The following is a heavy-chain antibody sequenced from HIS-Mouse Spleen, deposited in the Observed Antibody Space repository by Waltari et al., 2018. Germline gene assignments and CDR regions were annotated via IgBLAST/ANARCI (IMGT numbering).Heavy chain of an antibody. CDR2: IYTSGST. D-gene: IGHD4-4*01. CDR1: GGTISRYY. J-gene: IGHJ3*02. CDR3: ARDHTVTAFDI. Sequence: QVQLQESGPGLVTPSETLSLTCTGSGGTISRYYWSWIRQPAGKGLEWIGRIYTSGSTNYNPSLKSRVTMSVDTSKNQFSLKLSSVTAADTAVYYCARDHTVTAFDIWGQGTMVTVSS. V-gene: IGHV4-4*07.